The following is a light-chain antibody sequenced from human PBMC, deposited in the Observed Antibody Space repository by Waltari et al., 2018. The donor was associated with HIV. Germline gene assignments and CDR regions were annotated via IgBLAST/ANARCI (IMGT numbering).Light chain of an antibody. CDR2: WAS. Sequence: DIVMTQSPDSLAVSLGERATINCKSSQSVLYSPNNKNYLALYQQKPGQPPKLLIYWASTRESGVPDRCSGSGSGTDFTLTISSLQAEDVAVYYCQQYYSTPPTFGQGTKVEIK. J-gene: IGKJ1*01. CDR3: QQYYSTPPT. V-gene: IGKV4-1*01. CDR1: QSVLYSPNNKNY.